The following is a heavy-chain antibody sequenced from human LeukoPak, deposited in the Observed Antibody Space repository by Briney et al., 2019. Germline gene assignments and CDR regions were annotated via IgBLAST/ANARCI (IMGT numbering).Heavy chain of an antibody. J-gene: IGHJ4*02. CDR2: INTDGSST. V-gene: IGHV3-74*01. CDR3: ARVGREYSSSSPPDY. D-gene: IGHD6-6*01. Sequence: GGSLRLSCAASGFTFSSYWMHWVRQAPGKGLVWVSRINTDGSSTIYADSVRGRFTISRDNAKNTLYLQMNSLRAEDTAMYYCARVGREYSSSSPPDYWGQGTLVTVSS. CDR1: GFTFSSYW.